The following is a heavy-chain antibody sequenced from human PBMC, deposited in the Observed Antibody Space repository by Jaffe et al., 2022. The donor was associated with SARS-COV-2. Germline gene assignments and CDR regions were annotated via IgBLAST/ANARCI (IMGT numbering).Heavy chain of an antibody. CDR3: TRGGGDYDFWSGYYYYYYGMDV. CDR2: IRSKAYGGTT. Sequence: EVQLVESGGGLVQPGRSLRLSCTASGFTFGDYAMSWVRQAPGKGLEWVGFIRSKAYGGTTEYAASVKGRFTISRDDSKSIAYLQMNSLKTEDTAVYYCTRGGGDYDFWSGYYYYYYGMDVWGQGTTVTVSS. J-gene: IGHJ6*02. D-gene: IGHD3-3*01. CDR1: GFTFGDYA. V-gene: IGHV3-49*04.